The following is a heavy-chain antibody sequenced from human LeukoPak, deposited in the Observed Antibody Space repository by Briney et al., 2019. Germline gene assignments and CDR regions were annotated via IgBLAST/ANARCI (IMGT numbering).Heavy chain of an antibody. V-gene: IGHV3-30-3*01. CDR3: ARASYGGLDY. CDR2: ISYDGSNK. J-gene: IGHJ4*02. CDR1: GFTFSSYA. Sequence: GRSLRLSCAASGFTFSSYAMHWVRQAPGKGLEWVAVISYDGSNKYYADSVKGRFTISRDNAKNSLYLQMNSLRAEDTAVYYCARASYGGLDYWGQGTLVTVSS. D-gene: IGHD4-23*01.